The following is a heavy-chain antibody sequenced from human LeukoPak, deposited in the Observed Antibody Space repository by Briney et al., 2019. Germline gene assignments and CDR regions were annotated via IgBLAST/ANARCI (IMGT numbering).Heavy chain of an antibody. CDR3: AKEDTAMVTVDY. D-gene: IGHD5-18*01. J-gene: IGHJ4*02. CDR2: ISGSGGTT. CDR1: GFTFSSYA. V-gene: IGHV3-23*01. Sequence: PGGSLRLSCAASGFTFSSYAISWVRQPPGKGLEWVSAISGSGGTTYYADSVKGRFTISRDNSKNTLYLQMNTLRAEDTAVYYCAKEDTAMVTVDYWGQGTLVTVSS.